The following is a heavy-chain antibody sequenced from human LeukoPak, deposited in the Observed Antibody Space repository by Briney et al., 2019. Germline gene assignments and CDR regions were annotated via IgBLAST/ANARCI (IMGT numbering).Heavy chain of an antibody. CDR1: GFTFSSSA. V-gene: IGHV3-23*01. CDR2: ISGSGGNT. Sequence: GGSLRLSCAASGFTFSSSAMSWVRQAPGKGLEWVSAISGSGGNTYYAGSVKGRFTIFRDNSKNMLYLQMNSLRAEDTALYYCASQKANFYDSSGDVWGQGTTVTVSS. J-gene: IGHJ6*02. CDR3: ASQKANFYDSSGDV. D-gene: IGHD3-22*01.